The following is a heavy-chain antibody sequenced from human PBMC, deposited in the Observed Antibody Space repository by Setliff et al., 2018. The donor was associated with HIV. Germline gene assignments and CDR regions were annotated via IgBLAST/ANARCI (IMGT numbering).Heavy chain of an antibody. CDR3: ARTTILQESFDL. V-gene: IGHV4-4*07. J-gene: IGHJ3*01. CDR2: IYTSGST. CDR1: GGSITSFY. Sequence: SETLSLTCTVSGGSITSFYWNWIRQPAGRGLEWIGRIYTSGSTNYSPYLKSQVSMSVDTSRNQLSLRLTSVTAADTAVYFCARTTILQESFDLWGQGTMVTVSS. D-gene: IGHD1-1*01.